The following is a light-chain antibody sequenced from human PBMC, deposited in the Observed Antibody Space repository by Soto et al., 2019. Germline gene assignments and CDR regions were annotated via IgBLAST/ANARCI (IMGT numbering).Light chain of an antibody. J-gene: IGLJ3*02. CDR1: NGAVTSGYY. CDR3: LLYYGGAQLGV. V-gene: IGLV7-43*01. Sequence: QAVVTQEPSLTVSQGGTVTLNCAYSNGAVTSGYYRNWFQQKPGQAPRALIYSTSNKHSWTPALFSGSLLGVKAALTLSGVQPEDEPEYSCLLYYGGAQLGVFGGGSQLTLL. CDR2: STS.